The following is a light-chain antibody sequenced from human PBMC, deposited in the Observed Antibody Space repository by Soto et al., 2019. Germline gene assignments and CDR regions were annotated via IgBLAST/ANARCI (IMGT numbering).Light chain of an antibody. CDR2: DVT. J-gene: IGLJ1*01. Sequence: QSVLTQPASVSGSPGQSIAISCTGTSSDVGAYNYVSWYQQHPGKVPKLVIYDVTNRPSGVSDRFSGSKSGNTASLTISGLQAEDEADYYCSSYTSNTTPYVFGTGTKVTAL. CDR1: SSDVGAYNY. V-gene: IGLV2-14*01. CDR3: SSYTSNTTPYV.